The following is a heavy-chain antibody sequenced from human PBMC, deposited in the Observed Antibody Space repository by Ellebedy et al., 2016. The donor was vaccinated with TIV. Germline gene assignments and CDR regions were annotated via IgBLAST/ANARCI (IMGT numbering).Heavy chain of an antibody. Sequence: GESLKISXQASGYTFSDYWISWVRKMPGKGLEWMGRIDPSDSYTNYSPSFQGHVTISADKSTSTVHLQWNSLKASDTAMYYCAKSSGFCSGGSCYPFDFWGQGTLVTVSS. CDR3: AKSSGFCSGGSCYPFDF. D-gene: IGHD2-15*01. V-gene: IGHV5-10-1*01. CDR2: IDPSDSYT. CDR1: GYTFSDYW. J-gene: IGHJ4*02.